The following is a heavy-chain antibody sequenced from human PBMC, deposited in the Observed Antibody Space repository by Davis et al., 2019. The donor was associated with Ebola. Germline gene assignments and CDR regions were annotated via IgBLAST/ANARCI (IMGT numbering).Heavy chain of an antibody. CDR1: AYTLIELS. Sequence: ASEKVSCKVSAYTLIELSMHCVRHAPGKGLEWMVGFDPEDGETIYAQKFQGRVTMTEDTATDTAYMELSSLRSEDTAVYYCAGQLELPDYYYYYGMDVWGQGTTVTVSS. V-gene: IGHV1-24*01. CDR2: FDPEDGET. J-gene: IGHJ6*02. CDR3: AGQLELPDYYYYYGMDV. D-gene: IGHD1-7*01.